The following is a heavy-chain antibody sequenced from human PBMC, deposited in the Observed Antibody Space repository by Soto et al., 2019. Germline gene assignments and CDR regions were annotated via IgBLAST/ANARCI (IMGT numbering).Heavy chain of an antibody. J-gene: IGHJ6*02. Sequence: SETLSPTCTVSGGSISSGGYYWSWIRQHPGKGLEWIGYIYYSGSTYYNPSLKSRVTISVDTSKNQFSLKLSSVTAADTAVYYCARASSWNYYGMDVWGQGTTVTVSS. D-gene: IGHD6-13*01. V-gene: IGHV4-31*03. CDR2: IYYSGST. CDR3: ARASSWNYYGMDV. CDR1: GGSISSGGYY.